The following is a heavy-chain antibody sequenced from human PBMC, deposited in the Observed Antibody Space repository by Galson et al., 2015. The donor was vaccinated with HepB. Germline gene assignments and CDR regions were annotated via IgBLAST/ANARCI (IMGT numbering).Heavy chain of an antibody. CDR1: GGSISSSSYY. CDR3: ARRVVDTAMVLIDY. Sequence: SETLSLTCTVSGGSISSSSYYWGWIRQPPGKGLEWIGSIYYSGSTYYNPSLKSRVTISVDTSKNQFSLKLSSVTAADTAVYYCARRVVDTAMVLIDYWGQGTLVTVSS. CDR2: IYYSGST. J-gene: IGHJ4*02. D-gene: IGHD5-18*01. V-gene: IGHV4-39*01.